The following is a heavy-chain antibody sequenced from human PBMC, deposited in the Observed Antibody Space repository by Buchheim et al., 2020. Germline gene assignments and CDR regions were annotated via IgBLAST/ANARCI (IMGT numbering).Heavy chain of an antibody. V-gene: IGHV1-69*04. J-gene: IGHJ5*02. Sequence: QVQLVQSGAEVKKPGSSVEVSCRASGGTFSAYAVSWVRQAPGQGLEWMGRITPIVGVTDYPQKFRGRVTITADKSTGTAYMVINRLGFEDTAVYYCATGEWFDPWGQGTL. CDR2: ITPIVGVT. CDR3: ATGEWFDP. CDR1: GGTFSAYA.